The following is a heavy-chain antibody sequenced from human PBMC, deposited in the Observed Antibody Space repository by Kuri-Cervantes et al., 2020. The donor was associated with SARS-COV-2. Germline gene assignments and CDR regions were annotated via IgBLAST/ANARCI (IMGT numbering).Heavy chain of an antibody. CDR2: ISSSSSYI. J-gene: IGHJ6*03. Sequence: GESLKISCAASGFTFSSYAMSWVRQAPGKGLEWVSSISSSSSYIYYADSVKGRFTISRDNAKNSLYLQMNSLRAEDTAVYYCAKAGENYYYYMDVWGKGTTVTVSS. D-gene: IGHD3-16*01. CDR1: GFTFSSYA. CDR3: AKAGENYYYYMDV. V-gene: IGHV3-21*01.